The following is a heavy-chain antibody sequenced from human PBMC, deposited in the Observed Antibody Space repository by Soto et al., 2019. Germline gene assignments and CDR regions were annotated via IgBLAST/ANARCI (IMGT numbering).Heavy chain of an antibody. CDR2: IYHSGST. CDR1: GYSISSGYY. J-gene: IGHJ6*02. D-gene: IGHD3-10*02. Sequence: PSLTCAVSGYSISSGYYWGWIRQPPGKGLEWIGSIYHSGSTYYNPSLKSRVTISVDTSKNQFSLKLSSVTAADTAVYYCARDDFLFGDFRRHYYYYGMDVWGQGTTVTVSS. V-gene: IGHV4-38-2*02. CDR3: ARDDFLFGDFRRHYYYYGMDV.